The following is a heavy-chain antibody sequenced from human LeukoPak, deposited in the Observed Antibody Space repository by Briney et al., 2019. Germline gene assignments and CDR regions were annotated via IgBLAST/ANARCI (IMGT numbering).Heavy chain of an antibody. CDR2: IYYSGST. V-gene: IGHV4-39*07. Sequence: PSETLSLTCTVSGGSISSYYWGWIRQPPGKGLEWIGSIYYSGSTYYNPSLKSRVTISVDTSKNQFSLKLSSVTAADTAVYYCVGQQLVKIDYWGQGTLVTVTS. D-gene: IGHD6-13*01. CDR1: GGSISSYY. CDR3: VGQQLVKIDY. J-gene: IGHJ4*02.